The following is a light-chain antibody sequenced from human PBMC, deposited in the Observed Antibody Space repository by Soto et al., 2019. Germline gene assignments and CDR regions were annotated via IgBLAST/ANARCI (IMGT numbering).Light chain of an antibody. CDR2: KTS. Sequence: IPMTQSPSTLSASVGDRVTITCRASQSISPWLAWYQQKPGKAPKVLIYKTSTLQSGVPSRFSGSGSGTDFTLTISSLQPDDFAIYYCQQYKTYSRTFGQGTKVEI. J-gene: IGKJ1*01. CDR1: QSISPW. V-gene: IGKV1-5*03. CDR3: QQYKTYSRT.